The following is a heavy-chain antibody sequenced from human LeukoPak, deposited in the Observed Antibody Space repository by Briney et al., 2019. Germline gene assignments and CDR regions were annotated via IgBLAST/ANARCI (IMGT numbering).Heavy chain of an antibody. CDR1: GYNFTSYW. CDR3: ARHVSGTYSQLGY. CDR2: IYPGDSDT. D-gene: IGHD1-26*01. J-gene: IGHJ4*02. Sequence: GESLKISCKGSGYNFTSYWIGWVRQMPGKGLEWMGIIYPGDSDTRYSPSFRGQVTISADKSISTAYLQWSSLKASDTAMYYCARHVSGTYSQLGYWGQGTLVTVSS. V-gene: IGHV5-51*01.